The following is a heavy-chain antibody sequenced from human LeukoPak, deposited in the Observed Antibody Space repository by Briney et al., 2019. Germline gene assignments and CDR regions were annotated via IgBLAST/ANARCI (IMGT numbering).Heavy chain of an antibody. CDR2: IYYSGST. CDR3: ARVGGTNYYYYGMDV. CDR1: GGSISNYY. D-gene: IGHD1-26*01. V-gene: IGHV4-59*01. J-gene: IGHJ6*02. Sequence: SETLSLTCTVSGGSISNYYWSWIRQPPGKGLEWIGYIYYSGSTNYNPSLKSRVTISVDTSKNQLSLKLSSVTAADTAVYYCARVGGTNYYYYGMDVWGQGTTVTVSS.